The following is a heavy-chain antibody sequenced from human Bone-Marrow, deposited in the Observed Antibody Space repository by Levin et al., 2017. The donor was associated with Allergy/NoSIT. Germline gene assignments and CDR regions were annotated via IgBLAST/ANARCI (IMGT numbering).Heavy chain of an antibody. J-gene: IGHJ4*02. CDR3: AKDRGSGWYGYYFDY. Sequence: GESLKISCAASGFTFSSYGMHWVRQAPGKGLEWVAVISYDGSNKYYADSVKGRFTISRDNSKNTLYLQMNSLRAEDTAVYYCAKDRGSGWYGYYFDYWGQGTLVTVSS. CDR2: ISYDGSNK. V-gene: IGHV3-30*18. D-gene: IGHD6-19*01. CDR1: GFTFSSYG.